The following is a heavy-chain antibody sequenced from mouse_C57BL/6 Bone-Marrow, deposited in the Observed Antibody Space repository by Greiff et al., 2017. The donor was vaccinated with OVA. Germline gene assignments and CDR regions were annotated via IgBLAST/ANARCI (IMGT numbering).Heavy chain of an antibody. CDR3: RAYYSNYWYFDV. V-gene: IGHV6-6*01. Sequence: EVMLVESGGGLVQPGGSMKLSCAASGFTFSDAWMDWVRQSPEKGLEWVAEIRNKANNHATYYAVSVKGRFTISSDYSKSSVYLQMNSLRAEDTCIYYFRAYYSNYWYFDVWGTGTTVTVSS. CDR2: IRNKANNHAT. CDR1: GFTFSDAW. J-gene: IGHJ1*03. D-gene: IGHD2-5*01.